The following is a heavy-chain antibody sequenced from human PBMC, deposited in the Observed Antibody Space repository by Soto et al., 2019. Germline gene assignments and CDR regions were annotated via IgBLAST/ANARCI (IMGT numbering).Heavy chain of an antibody. D-gene: IGHD2-21*02. J-gene: IGHJ4*02. CDR3: ARDRGDGGNSY. CDR1: GGTFSSYT. CDR2: IIPILGIA. V-gene: IGHV1-69*08. Sequence: QVQLVQSGAEVKKPGSSVKVSCKASGGTFSSYTISWVRQAPGQGLEWMGRIIPILGIANYAQKFQGRVKSTADKSTSTAYMELSSLRSEDTAVYYCARDRGDGGNSYWGQGTLVTVSS.